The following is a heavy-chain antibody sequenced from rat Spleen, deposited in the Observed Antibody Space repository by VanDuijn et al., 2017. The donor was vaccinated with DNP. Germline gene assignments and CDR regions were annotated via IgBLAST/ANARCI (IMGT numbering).Heavy chain of an antibody. CDR2: VNSAGTT. V-gene: IGHV3-3*01. CDR3: AKWPGYNPPYAMDA. Sequence: EVRLQESGPGLVKPSQSLSLTCSVTGSSITSNYWGWIRQFPGNKMEWMGSVNSAGTTNYNPSRKSRISITRATSKNQLFLQVNSVTTEDTATYYCAKWPGYNPPYAMDAWGQGTSVTVSS. D-gene: IGHD1-4*01. CDR1: GSSITSNY. J-gene: IGHJ4*01.